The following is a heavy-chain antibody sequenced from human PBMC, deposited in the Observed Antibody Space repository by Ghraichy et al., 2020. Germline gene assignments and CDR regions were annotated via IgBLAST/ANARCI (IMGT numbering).Heavy chain of an antibody. CDR1: GYTFTSYY. CDR3: ARDGTPPTQGGGSGRPYYYYGMDV. CDR2: INPSGGST. V-gene: IGHV1-46*01. J-gene: IGHJ6*02. D-gene: IGHD3-10*01. Sequence: ASVKVSCKASGYTFTSYYMHWVRQAPGQGLEWMGIINPSGGSTSYAQKFQGRVTMTRDTSTSTVYMELSSLRSEDTAVYYCARDGTPPTQGGGSGRPYYYYGMDVWGQGTTVTVSS.